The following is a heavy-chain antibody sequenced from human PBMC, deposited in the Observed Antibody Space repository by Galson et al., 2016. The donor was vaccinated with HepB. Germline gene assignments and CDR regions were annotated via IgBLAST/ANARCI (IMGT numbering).Heavy chain of an antibody. V-gene: IGHV5-10-1*01. CDR3: ARRDSSGSYYFDY. J-gene: IGHJ4*02. Sequence: GAEVKKPGESLRISCKGSGYSFTTYWISWVRQMPGKGLEWMGSIDPSDSYSNYSPSFQGHVTISVDKSITTAYLQWSTLKASDTAMYYCARRDSSGSYYFDYWGQGALVTVSS. CDR1: GYSFTTYW. CDR2: IDPSDSYS. D-gene: IGHD6-19*01.